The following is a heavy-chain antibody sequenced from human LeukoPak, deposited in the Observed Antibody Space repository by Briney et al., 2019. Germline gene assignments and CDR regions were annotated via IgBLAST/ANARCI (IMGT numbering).Heavy chain of an antibody. Sequence: GGSLRLSCAASGFTFSSYSMNWVRQAPGKGLEWVSSISSSSSYIYYADSVKGRFTISRDNAKNSLYLQMNSLRAEDTAVYYCARDRPYYYDSSGPRGFDIWGQGTMVTVSS. CDR1: GFTFSSYS. V-gene: IGHV3-21*01. CDR2: ISSSSSYI. J-gene: IGHJ3*02. D-gene: IGHD3-22*01. CDR3: ARDRPYYYDSSGPRGFDI.